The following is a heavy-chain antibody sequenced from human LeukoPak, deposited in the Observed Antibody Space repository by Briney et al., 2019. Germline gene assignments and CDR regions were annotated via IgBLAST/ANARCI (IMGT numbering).Heavy chain of an antibody. CDR2: IYSGGYT. J-gene: IGHJ4*02. D-gene: IGHD3-22*01. V-gene: IGHV3-53*01. CDR3: ARSITMMNL. CDR1: EFTVSSNY. Sequence: PGGSLRLSCAASEFTVSSNYMSWVRQAPGEGLEWVSVIYSGGYTYYADSVKGRFTISRDNSKNTLYLQMNSLRAEDTALYYCARSITMMNLWGQGTLVTVSS.